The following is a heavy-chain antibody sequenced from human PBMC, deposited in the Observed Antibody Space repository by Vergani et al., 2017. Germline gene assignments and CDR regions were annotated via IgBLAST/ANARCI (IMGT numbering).Heavy chain of an antibody. Sequence: QVQLQESGPGLVKPSETLSLTCAVSGYSISSGYYWGWIRQPPGKGLEWIGYIYYSGSTYYNPSLKSRVTISVDTSKNQFSLKLSSVTAADTAVYYCARFGSYGSLFDYWGQGTLVTVSS. CDR2: IYYSGST. CDR3: ARFGSYGSLFDY. J-gene: IGHJ4*02. CDR1: GYSISSGYY. D-gene: IGHD5-18*01. V-gene: IGHV4-38-2*01.